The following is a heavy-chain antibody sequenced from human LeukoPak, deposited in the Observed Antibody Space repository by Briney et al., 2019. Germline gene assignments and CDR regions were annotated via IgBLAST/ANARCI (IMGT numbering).Heavy chain of an antibody. Sequence: ETLSLTCTVSGYSISSGYYWGWIRQPPGKGLEWVANIMQDGNEKYYVDSVKGRFTISRDDAKNSLYLQLNSLRVEDTAVYYCASRIVGTPDYFDYWGQGTLVTVSS. V-gene: IGHV3-7*01. CDR1: GYSISSGYY. CDR3: ASRIVGTPDYFDY. CDR2: IMQDGNEK. J-gene: IGHJ4*02. D-gene: IGHD1-26*01.